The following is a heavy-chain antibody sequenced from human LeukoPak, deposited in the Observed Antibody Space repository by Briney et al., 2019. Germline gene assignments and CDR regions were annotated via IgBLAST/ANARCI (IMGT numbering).Heavy chain of an antibody. Sequence: PGGSLRLSCAASGFTFSSYSMNWVRQAPGKGLEWVSSISSSSSYIYYADSVKGRFTISRDNAKNSLYLQMNSLRAEDTAVYYCARDFWRGSYSFDYWGQGNLVTVSS. CDR2: ISSSSSYI. CDR1: GFTFSSYS. D-gene: IGHD1-26*01. J-gene: IGHJ4*02. CDR3: ARDFWRGSYSFDY. V-gene: IGHV3-21*01.